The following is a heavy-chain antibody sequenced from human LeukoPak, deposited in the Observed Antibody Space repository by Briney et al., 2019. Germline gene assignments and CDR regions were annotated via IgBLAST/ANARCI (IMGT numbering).Heavy chain of an antibody. V-gene: IGHV4-38-2*02. Sequence: PSETLSLTCTVSGYSISIGYYWGWIRQPPGKGLEWIGSVYHSGSTYYNPSLKGRVTISVDTSKNQFSLKLSSVTAADTAVYYCARAPTYYDFWSYYYFMDVWGKGTTVTVSS. J-gene: IGHJ6*03. CDR3: ARAPTYYDFWSYYYFMDV. D-gene: IGHD3-3*01. CDR1: GYSISIGYY. CDR2: VYHSGST.